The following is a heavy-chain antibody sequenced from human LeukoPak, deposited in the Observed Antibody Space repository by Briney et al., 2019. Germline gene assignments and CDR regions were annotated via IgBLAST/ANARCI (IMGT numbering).Heavy chain of an antibody. D-gene: IGHD1-26*01. CDR1: GGSISSYY. V-gene: IGHV4-59*01. J-gene: IGHJ4*02. CDR3: TRVGVLSVGAPRYNFDY. Sequence: SETLSLTCTVSGGSISSYYWSWIRQPPGKGLEWIGYIYYSGSTKYNPSLKSRLTISLDTSKNQFSPKLSSVTAADTAVYYCTRVGVLSVGAPRYNFDYWGQGTVVTVSS. CDR2: IYYSGST.